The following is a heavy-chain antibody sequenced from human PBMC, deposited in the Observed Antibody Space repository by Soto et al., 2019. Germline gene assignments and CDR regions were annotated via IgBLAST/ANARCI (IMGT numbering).Heavy chain of an antibody. CDR2: IYYSGTT. J-gene: IGHJ4*02. CDR1: GGSINSGDYF. V-gene: IGHV4-30-4*01. D-gene: IGHD1-26*01. Sequence: QVQLQESGPGLVKPSQTLSLTCTVSGGSINSGDYFWTWIRQSPEKGLEWIGHIYYSGTTAYNASLKSRVAISLDTSMSQFSLTLSSVIAADTAVYYCARQQIVGVTTYPNLDYWGQGIRVTVS. CDR3: ARQQIVGVTTYPNLDY.